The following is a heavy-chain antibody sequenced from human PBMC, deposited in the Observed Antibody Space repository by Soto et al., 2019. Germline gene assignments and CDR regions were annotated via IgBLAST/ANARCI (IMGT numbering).Heavy chain of an antibody. J-gene: IGHJ4*02. D-gene: IGHD3-16*01. CDR3: ARDTGGSYDY. CDR2: TRNKANSYTT. Sequence: EVQPVESGGGLVQPGGSLRLSCAASGFTFSDYYMDWVRQVPGKGLEWVGRTRNKANSYTTEYAASVRGRFSISRDDSKDSMYLQMYSLKTEDTAVYYCARDTGGSYDYWGQGALVTVSS. V-gene: IGHV3-72*01. CDR1: GFTFSDYY.